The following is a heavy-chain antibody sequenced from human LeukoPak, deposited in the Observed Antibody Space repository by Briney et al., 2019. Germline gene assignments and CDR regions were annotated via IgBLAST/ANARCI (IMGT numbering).Heavy chain of an antibody. CDR1: GGSISSSSYY. CDR3: ARGRYCSSTSCYRNWFDP. CDR2: IYYSGST. V-gene: IGHV4-39*07. Sequence: PSETLSLTCTVSGGSISSSSYYWGWIRQPPGKGLEWIGSIYYSGSTYYNPSLKSRVTISVDTSKNQFSLKLSSVTAADTAVYYCARGRYCSSTSCYRNWFDPWGQGTLVTVSS. J-gene: IGHJ5*02. D-gene: IGHD2-2*01.